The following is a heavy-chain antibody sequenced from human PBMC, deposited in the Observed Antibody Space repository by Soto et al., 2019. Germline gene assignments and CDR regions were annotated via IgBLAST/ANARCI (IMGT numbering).Heavy chain of an antibody. D-gene: IGHD2-2*01. Sequence: QVQLVESGGGVVQPGRSLRLSCAASGSSFTSYPMHWVRQAPGKGLEWVAVISYDGSDKYYADSVKGRFTISRDNSKNTLYLQMNSLRAEDTAVYYCARARPHCSSTTCYDDYYGMDVW. CDR3: ARARPHCSSTTCYDDYYGMDV. V-gene: IGHV3-30-3*01. J-gene: IGHJ6*01. CDR2: ISYDGSDK. CDR1: GSSFTSYP.